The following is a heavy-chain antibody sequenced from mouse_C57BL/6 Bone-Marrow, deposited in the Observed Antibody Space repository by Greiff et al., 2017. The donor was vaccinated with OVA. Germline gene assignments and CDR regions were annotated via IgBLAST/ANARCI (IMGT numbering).Heavy chain of an antibody. Sequence: EVKLQESGGGLVQPGGSLKLSCAASGFTFSDYGMAWVRQAPRKGPEWVAFISNLAYSIYYADTVTGRFTISRENAKNTLYLEMSSLRSEDTAMYYCARRGLSYGSSYGYFDVWGTGTTVTVSS. J-gene: IGHJ1*03. D-gene: IGHD1-1*01. CDR1: GFTFSDYG. CDR3: ARRGLSYGSSYGYFDV. V-gene: IGHV5-15*01. CDR2: ISNLAYSI.